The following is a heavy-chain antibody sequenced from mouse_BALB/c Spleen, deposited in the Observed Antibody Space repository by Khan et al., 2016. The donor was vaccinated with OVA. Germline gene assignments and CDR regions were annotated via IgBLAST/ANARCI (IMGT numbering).Heavy chain of an antibody. CDR3: ARWGNSYFDY. CDR1: GYSITSDYA. J-gene: IGHJ2*01. Sequence: EVQLQESGPGLVKPSQSLSLTCTVTGYSITSDYAWNWIRQFPGNKLEWMGYISYSGSTSYNPSLKSRISITRDTSKNQFSLQLNSVTTEDTATDYCARWGNSYFDYWGQGTTLTVSS. CDR2: ISYSGST. V-gene: IGHV3-2*02.